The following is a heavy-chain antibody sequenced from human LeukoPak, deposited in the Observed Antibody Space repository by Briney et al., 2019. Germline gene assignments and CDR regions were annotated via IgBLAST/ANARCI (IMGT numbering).Heavy chain of an antibody. CDR2: IHSSGTT. Sequence: SETLSLTCTVSGGSISSSSYYWGWIRQPPGKGPEWIGTIHSSGTTYYSPSLKSRVTISVDTSRNHFSVRLRSVTAADTAVYYCARLWFGEWGNWFDPWGQGTLVTVSS. CDR3: ARLWFGEWGNWFDP. D-gene: IGHD3-10*01. CDR1: GGSISSSSYY. J-gene: IGHJ5*02. V-gene: IGHV4-39*07.